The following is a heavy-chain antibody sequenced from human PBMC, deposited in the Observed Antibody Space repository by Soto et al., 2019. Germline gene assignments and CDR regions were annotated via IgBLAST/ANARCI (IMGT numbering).Heavy chain of an antibody. CDR2: IYYSGST. J-gene: IGHJ4*02. D-gene: IGHD6-19*01. CDR3: VRDGSSGWAYFEY. CDR1: AGSVRSGSYY. V-gene: IGHV4-61*01. Sequence: SETLSLTCTVSAGSVRSGSYYWIWIRHPPGKGLEWIGYIYYSGSTNYNPSLKSRVTISVDTSKNQISLKLTSVTAADTAVYYCVRDGSSGWAYFEYWGQGTLVIVSS.